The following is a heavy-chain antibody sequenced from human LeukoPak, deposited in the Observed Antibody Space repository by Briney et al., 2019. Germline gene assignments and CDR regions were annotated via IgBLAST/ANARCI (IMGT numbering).Heavy chain of an antibody. J-gene: IGHJ4*02. V-gene: IGHV4-38-2*02. CDR1: GYSISSGYY. D-gene: IGHD3-22*01. Sequence: SETLSLTCTVSGYSISSGYYWGWIRQPPGKGLEWIGSIYHSGSTYYNPSLKSRVTISVDTSKNQFSLKLSSVTAADTAVYYCARDLVYYDSSGVIDYWGQGTLVTVSS. CDR3: ARDLVYYDSSGVIDY. CDR2: IYHSGST.